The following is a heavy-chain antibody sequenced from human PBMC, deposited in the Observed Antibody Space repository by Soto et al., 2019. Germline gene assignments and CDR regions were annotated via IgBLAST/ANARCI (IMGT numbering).Heavy chain of an antibody. CDR1: GFIVSENY. CDR2: IHSGGST. D-gene: IGHD1-20*01. Sequence: LRLSCTASGFIVSENYMTWVRQAPGKGLEWVSIIHSGGSTFYADSVRGRFTISRDDYKNTLYLQMNGLRVEDTAVYYCARDRRIDNGYYDYYYGMDVWGQGITVTVSS. CDR3: ARDRRIDNGYYDYYYGMDV. J-gene: IGHJ6*02. V-gene: IGHV3-53*01.